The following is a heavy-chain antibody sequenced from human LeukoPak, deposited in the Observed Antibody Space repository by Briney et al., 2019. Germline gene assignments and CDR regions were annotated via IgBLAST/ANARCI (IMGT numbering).Heavy chain of an antibody. V-gene: IGHV4-34*01. CDR3: ARSVGSGSYYVVAAFDI. CDR2: INHSGST. J-gene: IGHJ3*02. CDR1: GGSFSGYY. Sequence: PSETLSLTCAVYGGSFSGYYWSWIRQPPGKGLEWIGEINHSGSTNYNPSLKSRVTISVDTSKNQFSLKLSSVTAADTAVYYCARSVGSGSYYVVAAFDIWGQGTMVTVSS. D-gene: IGHD1-26*01.